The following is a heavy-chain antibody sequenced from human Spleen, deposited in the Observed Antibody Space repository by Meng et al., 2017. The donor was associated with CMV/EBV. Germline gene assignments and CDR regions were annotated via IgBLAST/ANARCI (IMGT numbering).Heavy chain of an antibody. CDR2: ISYDGSNK. CDR1: GFTFSSYA. D-gene: IGHD3-3*01. V-gene: IGHV3-30*04. Sequence: GGSLRLSCAASGFTFSSYAMHWVRQAPGKGLEWVAVISYDGSNKYYADSVKGRFTISRDNSKNTLYLQRNSLRAEDTAVYYCARDPEYHITIFGVVTPGWFDPWGQGTLVTVSS. CDR3: ARDPEYHITIFGVVTPGWFDP. J-gene: IGHJ5*02.